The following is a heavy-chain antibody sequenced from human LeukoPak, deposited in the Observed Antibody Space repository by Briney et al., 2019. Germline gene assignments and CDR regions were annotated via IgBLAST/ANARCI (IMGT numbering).Heavy chain of an antibody. V-gene: IGHV4-59*01. Sequence: SETLSLTCTLPGGSISTYYWSWIRQPPGKGLEWIGYIYHSGSTNYNPSLKSRVTISVDTSKNQFALKLSSVTAADTAVYYCARGGGYASPIGYWGQGALVTVSS. D-gene: IGHD5-12*01. CDR2: IYHSGST. J-gene: IGHJ4*02. CDR3: ARGGGYASPIGY. CDR1: GGSISTYY.